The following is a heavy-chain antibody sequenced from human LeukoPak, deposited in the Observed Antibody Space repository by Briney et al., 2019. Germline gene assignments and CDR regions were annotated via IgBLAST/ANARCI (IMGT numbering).Heavy chain of an antibody. CDR2: ISGSGGST. CDR1: GFTFSGYA. V-gene: IGHV3-23*01. J-gene: IGHJ4*02. CDR3: AKDRSGWYRSLYYFDY. Sequence: GGSLRLSCAASGFTFSGYAMSWVRQAPVKGLEWVSAISGSGGSTYYAGSVKGRFTISRDNSKNTLYLQMNSLRAEDTAVYYCAKDRSGWYRSLYYFDYWGQGTLVTVSS. D-gene: IGHD6-19*01.